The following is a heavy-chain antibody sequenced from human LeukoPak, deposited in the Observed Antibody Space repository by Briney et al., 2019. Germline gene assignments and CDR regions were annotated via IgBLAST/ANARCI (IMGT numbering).Heavy chain of an antibody. CDR2: IYTSGST. CDR3: ARLVWDSSGRYFDY. J-gene: IGHJ4*02. V-gene: IGHV4-4*07. Sequence: SETLSLTCTVSGGSISSYYWSWIRQPAGKGLEWIGRIYTSGSTYYNPSLKSRVTISVDTSKNQFSLKLSSVTAADTAVYYCARLVWDSSGRYFDYWGQGTLVTVSS. D-gene: IGHD3-22*01. CDR1: GGSISSYY.